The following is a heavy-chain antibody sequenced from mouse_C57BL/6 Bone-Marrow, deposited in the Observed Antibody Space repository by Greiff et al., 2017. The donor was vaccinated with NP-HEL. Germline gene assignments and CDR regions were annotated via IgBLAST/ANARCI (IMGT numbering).Heavy chain of an antibody. D-gene: IGHD2-2*01. CDR2: IYPGSGNT. CDR1: GYTFTDYY. V-gene: IGHV1-76*01. Sequence: VQLVESGAELVRPGASVKLSCKASGYTFTDYYINWVKQRPGQGLEWIARIYPGSGNTYYNEKFKGKATLTAEKSSSTAYMQLSSLTSEDSAVYFCARWDGYDVGAWFAYWGQGTLVTVSA. CDR3: ARWDGYDVGAWFAY. J-gene: IGHJ3*01.